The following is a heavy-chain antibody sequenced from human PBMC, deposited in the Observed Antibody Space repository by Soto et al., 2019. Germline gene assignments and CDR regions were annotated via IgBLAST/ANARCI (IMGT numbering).Heavy chain of an antibody. D-gene: IGHD3-10*01. CDR2: IYYSGST. CDR1: GGSISSYY. Sequence: QVQLQDSGPGLVKPSETLSLTCTVSGGSISSYYWTWIRQPPGKGLEWIGNIYYSGSTTYNPSLKSRATISVDTSKNQFSLRLSSVTAADTAVYYCATQTANFYGSGSYYLPFDYWGQGTLVTVSS. J-gene: IGHJ4*02. V-gene: IGHV4-59*01. CDR3: ATQTANFYGSGSYYLPFDY.